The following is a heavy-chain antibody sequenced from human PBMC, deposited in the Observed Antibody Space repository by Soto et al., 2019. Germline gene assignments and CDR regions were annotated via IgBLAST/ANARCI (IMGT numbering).Heavy chain of an antibody. CDR3: AFSSGWYYFDY. Sequence: ETLSLTCTVSGGSISSNYWSWIRQPPGKGLEWIGYIYYSGSTNYNPSLKSRVTISVDTSKNQFSLKLSSVTAADTAVYYCAFSSGWYYFDYWGQGTLVTVSS. CDR2: IYYSGST. D-gene: IGHD6-19*01. CDR1: GGSISSNY. J-gene: IGHJ4*02. V-gene: IGHV4-59*01.